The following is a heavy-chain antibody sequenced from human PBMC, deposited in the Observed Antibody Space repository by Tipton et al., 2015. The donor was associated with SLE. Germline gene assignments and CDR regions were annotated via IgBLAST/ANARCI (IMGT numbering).Heavy chain of an antibody. CDR3: ARLPTIFGVLKGLDV. CDR1: GHTFTDHY. CDR2: VDPEDGET. D-gene: IGHD3-3*01. Sequence: QLVQSGAEAKKPGTTVKISCKVSGHTFTDHYMHWVQQAPGKGLEWMGLVDPEDGETINAEKFQGRVTITADTSEDTAYMELGSLRSDDTAVYYCARLPTIFGVLKGLDVWGQGTTVTVSS. V-gene: IGHV1-69-2*01. J-gene: IGHJ6*02.